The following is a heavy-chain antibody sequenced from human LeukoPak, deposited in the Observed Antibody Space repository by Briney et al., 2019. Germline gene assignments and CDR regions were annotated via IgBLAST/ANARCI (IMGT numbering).Heavy chain of an antibody. CDR3: GRGGGKGWASFEL. D-gene: IGHD6-19*01. CDR2: IKQDGSEK. V-gene: IGHV3-7*01. J-gene: IGHJ4*02. Sequence: GGSLRLSCAASGFTFSSYWMSWVRQAAGEGLEWVANIKQDGSEKYYVDSVKGRLTIARDNAKNSLYLQMNSLRAEATAVYYRGRGGGKGWASFELWGQGTLVTVSS. CDR1: GFTFSSYW.